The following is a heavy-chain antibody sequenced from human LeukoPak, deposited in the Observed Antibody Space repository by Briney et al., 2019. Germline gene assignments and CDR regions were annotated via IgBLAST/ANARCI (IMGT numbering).Heavy chain of an antibody. Sequence: GASVKVSCKASGYTFTSYYMHWVRQAPGQGLEWMGIINPSGGSTSYAQKFQGRVTMTRDMSTSTVYMGLSSLRSEDTAVYYCARSGRILYHAFDIWGQGTMVTVSS. CDR3: ARSGRILYHAFDI. J-gene: IGHJ3*02. V-gene: IGHV1-46*01. D-gene: IGHD2-8*01. CDR2: INPSGGST. CDR1: GYTFTSYY.